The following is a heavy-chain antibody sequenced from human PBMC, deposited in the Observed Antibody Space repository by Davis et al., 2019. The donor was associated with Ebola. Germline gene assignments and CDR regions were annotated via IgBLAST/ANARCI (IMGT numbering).Heavy chain of an antibody. CDR1: GFTFSSYG. D-gene: IGHD6-19*01. J-gene: IGHJ6*02. CDR3: EVAVAGTGYMDV. V-gene: IGHV3-33*01. Sequence: GESLKISCAASGFTFSSYGMHWVRQAPGKGLEWVAVIWYDGSNKYYADSVKGRFTISRDNSKNTLYVQMNSLRADDTAVYYCEVAVAGTGYMDVWGQGTTVTVSS. CDR2: IWYDGSNK.